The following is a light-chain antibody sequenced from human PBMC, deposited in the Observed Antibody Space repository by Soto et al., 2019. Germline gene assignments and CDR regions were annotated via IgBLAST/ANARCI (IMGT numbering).Light chain of an antibody. Sequence: EIVMTQSQATLSVSPGEGATLSCRASQSVSSKLAWYQQKPGQAPRLLIYGASTRATGIPARFSGSGSGTEFTLIISSLRSEDSAVYYCQQYNSWLWTFGQGTKVEIK. CDR1: QSVSSK. V-gene: IGKV3-15*01. CDR3: QQYNSWLWT. CDR2: GAS. J-gene: IGKJ1*01.